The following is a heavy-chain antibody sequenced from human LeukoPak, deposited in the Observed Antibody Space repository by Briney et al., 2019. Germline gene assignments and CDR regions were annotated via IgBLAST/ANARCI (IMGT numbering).Heavy chain of an antibody. V-gene: IGHV4-59*01. J-gene: IGHJ6*02. CDR2: IYYSGST. CDR1: GGSISSYY. CDR3: ARGGPYYYYYGMDV. D-gene: IGHD6-25*01. Sequence: SETLSLTCTVSGGSISSYYWSWIRQPPGKGLEWIGYIYYSGSTNYNPSLKSRVTISVDTSKNQFSLKLSSVTAADTAVYYCARGGPYYYYYGMDVWGQGTTVTVSS.